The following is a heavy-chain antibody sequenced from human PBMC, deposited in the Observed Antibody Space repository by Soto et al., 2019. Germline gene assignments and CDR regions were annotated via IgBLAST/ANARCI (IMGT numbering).Heavy chain of an antibody. CDR1: GYTFTSYG. CDR3: ARDRSYYGSAWFHP. V-gene: IGHV1-18*01. Sequence: ASVKVSCKASGYTFTSYGISWVRQAPGQGLEWMGWISAYNGNTNYAQKLQGRVTMTTDTSTSTAYMELRSLRSDDTAVYYCARDRSYYGSAWFHPCGQGTLVTVSS. CDR2: ISAYNGNT. J-gene: IGHJ5*02. D-gene: IGHD3-10*01.